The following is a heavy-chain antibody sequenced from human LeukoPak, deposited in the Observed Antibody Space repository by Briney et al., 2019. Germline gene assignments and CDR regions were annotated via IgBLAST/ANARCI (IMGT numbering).Heavy chain of an antibody. CDR3: ARPSSYGGNLLFDF. CDR1: GYSFTSYW. Sequence: NRGESLKISCKGSGYSFTSYWIGWVRQMPGKGLEWMGIIYPADSDTRYSPSFQGQVTMSADESINTAYLQWNTLKASDTAMCYCARPSSYGGNLLFDFWGQGTLVTASS. V-gene: IGHV5-51*01. D-gene: IGHD4-23*01. CDR2: IYPADSDT. J-gene: IGHJ5*01.